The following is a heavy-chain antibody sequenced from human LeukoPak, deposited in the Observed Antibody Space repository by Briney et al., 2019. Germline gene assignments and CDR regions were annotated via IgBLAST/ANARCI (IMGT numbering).Heavy chain of an antibody. CDR1: GFTFSSYA. V-gene: IGHV3-23*01. CDR2: ISDSGGST. CDR3: ATPRGIVVVVAAPSFDF. J-gene: IGHJ4*02. Sequence: GGSLRLSCAASGFTFSSYAMSWVRQAPGKGLEWVSSISDSGGSTYYADSEKGRFTVSRDNSKNTLYLQMSSLRADDTAVYYCATPRGIVVVVAAPSFDFWGQGTLVTVSS. D-gene: IGHD2-15*01.